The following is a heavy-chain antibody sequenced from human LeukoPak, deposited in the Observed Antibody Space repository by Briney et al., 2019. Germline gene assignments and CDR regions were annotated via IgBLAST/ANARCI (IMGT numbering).Heavy chain of an antibody. CDR1: GFTFSSYW. V-gene: IGHV3-7*01. D-gene: IGHD4-23*01. CDR2: IKQDGSEK. Sequence: PGGSLRLSCAASGFTFSSYWMSWVRQAPGKGLEWVANIKQDGSEKYYVDSVKGRFTISRDNAKNSLYLQMNSLRAEDTAVYYCARDRSEGGKPPFDYWGQGTLVTVSS. CDR3: ARDRSEGGKPPFDY. J-gene: IGHJ4*02.